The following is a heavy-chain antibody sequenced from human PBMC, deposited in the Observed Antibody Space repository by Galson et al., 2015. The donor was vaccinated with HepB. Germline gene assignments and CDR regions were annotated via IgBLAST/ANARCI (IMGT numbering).Heavy chain of an antibody. V-gene: IGHV3-15*01. CDR2: IKSKADGGTT. J-gene: IGHJ5*01. CDR3: TPGVAVQLWLADS. Sequence: SLRLSCAASGFTFSNAWMSWVRQAPGRGLEWVGRIKSKADGGTTDYAAPVKGRFTISRGDSENTLYLQMNSLKTEDTAVYYCTPGVAVQLWLADSWGQGTLVTVSS. D-gene: IGHD5-18*01. CDR1: GFTFSNAW.